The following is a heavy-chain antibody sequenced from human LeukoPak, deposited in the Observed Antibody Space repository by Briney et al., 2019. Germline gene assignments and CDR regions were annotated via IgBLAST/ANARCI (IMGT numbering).Heavy chain of an antibody. D-gene: IGHD6-19*01. J-gene: IGHJ3*02. V-gene: IGHV3-13*01. CDR2: IRSIGDR. CDR1: GFTFGDYD. CDR3: ARLYSSGRYANAFDT. Sequence: GGSLRLSCEASGFTFGDYDMHWVRQATGKGLEWVSAIRSIGDRFYSGSVKGRFTISRENAKNTFYLEMNSLRVGDTAVYYCARLYSSGRYANAFDTWGRGTVVTVSS.